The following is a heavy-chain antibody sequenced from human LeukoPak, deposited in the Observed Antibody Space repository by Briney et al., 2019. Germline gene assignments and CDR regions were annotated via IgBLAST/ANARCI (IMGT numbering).Heavy chain of an antibody. D-gene: IGHD2-2*01. CDR2: INHSGST. CDR3: ARGYAPDCSSTSCHLNWFDP. J-gene: IGHJ5*02. Sequence: SETLSLTCAVYGGSFSGYYWSWIRQPPGKGLEWIGEINHSGSTNYNPSLKSRVTISVDTSKNQFSLKLSSVTAADTAVYYCARGYAPDCSSTSCHLNWFDPWGQGTLVTVSS. V-gene: IGHV4-34*01. CDR1: GGSFSGYY.